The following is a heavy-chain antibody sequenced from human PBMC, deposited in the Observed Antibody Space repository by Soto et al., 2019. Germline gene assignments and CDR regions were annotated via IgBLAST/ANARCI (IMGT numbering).Heavy chain of an antibody. CDR1: GFTFSSYG. CDR3: ARDRIAVAPGYFDY. D-gene: IGHD6-19*01. CDR2: IWYDGSNK. Sequence: VGSLRLSCAASGFTFSSYGMHWVRQAPGKGLEWVAVIWYDGSNKYYADSVKGRFTISRDNSKNTLYLQMNSLRAEDTAVYYCARDRIAVAPGYFDYWGQGTLVTVSS. V-gene: IGHV3-33*01. J-gene: IGHJ4*02.